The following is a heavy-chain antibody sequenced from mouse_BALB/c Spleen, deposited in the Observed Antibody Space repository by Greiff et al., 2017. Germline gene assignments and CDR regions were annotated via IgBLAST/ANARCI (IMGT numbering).Heavy chain of an antibody. CDR2: IDPANGNT. J-gene: IGHJ2*01. Sequence: EVKLQQSGAELVKPGASVKLSCTASGFNIKDTYMHWVKQRPEQGLEWIGRIDPANGNTKYDPKFQGKATITADTSSNTAYLQLSSLTSEDTAVYYCAGGLITTVVGYWGQGTTLTVSS. V-gene: IGHV14-3*02. CDR3: AGGLITTVVGY. CDR1: GFNIKDTY. D-gene: IGHD1-1*01.